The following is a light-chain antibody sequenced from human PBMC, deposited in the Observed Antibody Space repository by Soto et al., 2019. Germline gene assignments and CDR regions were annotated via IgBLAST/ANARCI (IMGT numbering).Light chain of an antibody. CDR1: QSVSSSY. J-gene: IGKJ5*01. CDR3: QQYGCSLPIT. V-gene: IGKV3-20*01. CDR2: GAS. Sequence: EIVLTQSPGTLSLTTGERATLSCRASQSVSSSYLAWYQQKPGQAPRLLIYGASSRATGIPDRFSGSGSGTDFTLTISRLEPEDFAVYYCQQYGCSLPITFGQGTRLEIK.